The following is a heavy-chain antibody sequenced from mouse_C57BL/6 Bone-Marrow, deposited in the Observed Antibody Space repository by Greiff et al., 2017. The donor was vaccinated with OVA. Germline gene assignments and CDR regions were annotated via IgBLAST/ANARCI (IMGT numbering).Heavy chain of an antibody. D-gene: IGHD2-2*01. J-gene: IGHJ2*01. CDR2: ISSGGSYT. V-gene: IGHV5-6*01. CDR1: GFTFSSYG. Sequence: EVQGVESGGDLVKPGGSLKLSCAASGFTFSSYGMSWVRQTPDKRLEWVATISSGGSYTYYPDSVKGRFTISRDNAKNTLYLQRSSLKSEDTAMYYCARLLWLRRFDYWGQGTTLTVSS. CDR3: ARLLWLRRFDY.